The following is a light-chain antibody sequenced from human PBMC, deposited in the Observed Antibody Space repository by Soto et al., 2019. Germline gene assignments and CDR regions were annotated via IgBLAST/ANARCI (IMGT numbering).Light chain of an antibody. CDR1: QSISNW. J-gene: IGKJ1*01. Sequence: DIQMTQSPSSLSASIGDRVTITCRASQSISNWLVWYQQKPGKAPKLLIYQASSLESGVPSRFSGRGSGTEFTLTINSLQPEDFATYYCLQYNSYSQTFGQGTKVDIK. CDR3: LQYNSYSQT. V-gene: IGKV1-5*03. CDR2: QAS.